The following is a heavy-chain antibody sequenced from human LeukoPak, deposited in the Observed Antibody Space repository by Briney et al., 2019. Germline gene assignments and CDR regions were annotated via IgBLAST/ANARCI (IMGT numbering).Heavy chain of an antibody. J-gene: IGHJ4*02. CDR3: VRAGGGLHFDY. CDR1: VYTFTDYN. V-gene: IGHV1-2*02. D-gene: IGHD3-16*01. CDR2: ISLNSGDS. Sequence: ASVRVSCTASVYTFTDYNMHWVRQAPGQGREWMGSISLNSGDSNYPQKFPGSVSLTRDSSISTAYMELTRLRSDDTAVYYCVRAGGGLHFDYWGQGTLVTVSS.